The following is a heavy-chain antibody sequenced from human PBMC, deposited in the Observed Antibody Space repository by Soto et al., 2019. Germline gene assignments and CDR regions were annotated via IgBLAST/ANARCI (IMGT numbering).Heavy chain of an antibody. D-gene: IGHD3-3*01. CDR1: GFTFSSYA. V-gene: IGHV3-23*01. CDR2: ISGSGGST. CDR3: AKFTSDFGVVTDFDL. Sequence: EVQLLESGGGLVQPGGSLRLSCAASGFTFSSYAMSWVRQAPGKGLEWVSAISGSGGSTYYADSVKGRFTISSDNSKNTLYLQMNSLRAEDTAVYYCAKFTSDFGVVTDFDLWGRGTLVTVSS. J-gene: IGHJ2*01.